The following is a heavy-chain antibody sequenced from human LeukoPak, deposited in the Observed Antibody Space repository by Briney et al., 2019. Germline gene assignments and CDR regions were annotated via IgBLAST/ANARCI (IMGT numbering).Heavy chain of an antibody. D-gene: IGHD3-10*01. J-gene: IGHJ6*03. V-gene: IGHV4-39*01. Sequence: SETLSLTCTVSGGSISSSSYYWGWIRQPPGKGLEWIGSIYYSGSTYYNPSLKSRVTISVDTSKNQFSLKLSSVTAADTAVYYCARQVWFGTRRDYYYYMDVWGKGTTVTVSS. CDR1: GGSISSSSYY. CDR2: IYYSGST. CDR3: ARQVWFGTRRDYYYYMDV.